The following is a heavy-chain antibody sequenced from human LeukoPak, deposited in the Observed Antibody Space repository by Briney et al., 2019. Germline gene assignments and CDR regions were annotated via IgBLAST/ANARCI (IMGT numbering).Heavy chain of an antibody. CDR1: GGSFSGYY. CDR3: VVGGDSSGYYFSAF. J-gene: IGHJ1*01. CDR2: INHSGST. V-gene: IGHV4-34*01. D-gene: IGHD3-22*01. Sequence: PSEALSLTCAVYGGSFSGYYWSWIRQPPGKGLEWVGEINHSGSTNYNPSLKSRVTISVDTSKNQFSLKLSSVTAADTAVYYCVVGGDSSGYYFSAFGGQGTRVTVSS.